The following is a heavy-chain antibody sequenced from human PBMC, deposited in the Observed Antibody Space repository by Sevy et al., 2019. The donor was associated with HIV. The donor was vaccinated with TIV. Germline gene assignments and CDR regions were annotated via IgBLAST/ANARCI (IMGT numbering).Heavy chain of an antibody. CDR3: ARGGIAAADDAFDI. CDR2: ISSSSGYI. V-gene: IGHV3-21*01. D-gene: IGHD6-13*01. J-gene: IGHJ3*02. Sequence: GGSLRLSCAASGFTFSSYSMNWVRQAPGKGLEWVSSISSSSGYIYYADSVKGRFTISRHNAKNSLYLQMNSLRAEDTAVYNCARGGIAAADDAFDIWGQGTMVTVSS. CDR1: GFTFSSYS.